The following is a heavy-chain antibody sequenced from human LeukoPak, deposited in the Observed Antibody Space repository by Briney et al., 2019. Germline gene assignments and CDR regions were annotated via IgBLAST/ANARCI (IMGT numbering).Heavy chain of an antibody. D-gene: IGHD3-3*01. CDR1: GGSISSGGYY. V-gene: IGHV4-30-2*01. CDR3: ASFPRGYYDFWSGPLEFDY. J-gene: IGHJ4*02. Sequence: SETLSLTCTVSGGSISSGGYYWSWIRQPPGKGLEWIGYIYHSGSTYYNPSLKSRVTISVDRSKNQFSLKLSSVTAADTAVYYCASFPRGYYDFWSGPLEFDYWGQGTLVTVSS. CDR2: IYHSGST.